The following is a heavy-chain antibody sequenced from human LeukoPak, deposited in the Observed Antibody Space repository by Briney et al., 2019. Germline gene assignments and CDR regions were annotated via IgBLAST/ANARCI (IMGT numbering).Heavy chain of an antibody. CDR1: GGSISSSNYY. V-gene: IGHV4-39*07. J-gene: IGHJ4*02. CDR3: ARGYGYNSSLGY. CDR2: IYYSGST. Sequence: SETLSLTCIVSGGSISSSNYYWGWIRQPPGKGLEWIGTIYYSGSTYYNPSLKSRVTISVDTSKKQFSLKLSSVTAADTAVYYCARGYGYNSSLGYWGQGTLVTVSS. D-gene: IGHD5-24*01.